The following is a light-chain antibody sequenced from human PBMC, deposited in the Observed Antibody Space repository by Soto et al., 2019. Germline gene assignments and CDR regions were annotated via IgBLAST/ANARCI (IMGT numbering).Light chain of an antibody. Sequence: QSVLTQPASVSGSPGQSITISCTGTSSDVVGDNYVSWYQHHPGKAPKLMIFDVSNRPSGVSNRFSGSKSGNTASLTISGLQPEDEADYYCSSYTTSNTRQIVFGTGTKVTVL. CDR3: SSYTTSNTRQIV. CDR1: SSDVVGDNY. J-gene: IGLJ1*01. CDR2: DVS. V-gene: IGLV2-14*03.